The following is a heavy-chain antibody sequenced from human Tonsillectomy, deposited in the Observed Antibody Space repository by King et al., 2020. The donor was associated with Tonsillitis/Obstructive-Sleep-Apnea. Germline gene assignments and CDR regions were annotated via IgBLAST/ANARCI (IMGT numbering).Heavy chain of an antibody. CDR1: GYIFTSYW. J-gene: IGHJ5*02. V-gene: IGHV5-51*01. Sequence: QLVQAGAKVKKPGESLKISCKGSGYIFTSYWIGWVRQMPGKGLEWMGIIDPGDSDTRYSPSFQGQVTISADKSISTAYLQWSSLKASDTAMYYCARRPSYKSNWFDPWGQGTLVTVSS. D-gene: IGHD5-24*01. CDR2: IDPGDSDT. CDR3: ARRPSYKSNWFDP.